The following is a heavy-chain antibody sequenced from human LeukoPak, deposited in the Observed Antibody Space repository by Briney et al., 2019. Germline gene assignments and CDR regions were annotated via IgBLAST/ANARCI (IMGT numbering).Heavy chain of an antibody. CDR3: ARDYYGSGSSSEIYYYYGMDV. V-gene: IGHV4-4*02. D-gene: IGHD3-10*01. CDR2: IYHSGST. Sequence: SETLSLTCAVSGGSISSSNWWSWVRQPPGKGLEWIGEIYHSGSTNYNPSLKSRVTISVDTSKNQFCLKLSSVTAADTAVYYCARDYYGSGSSSEIYYYYGMDVWGKGTTVTVSS. J-gene: IGHJ6*04. CDR1: GGSISSSNW.